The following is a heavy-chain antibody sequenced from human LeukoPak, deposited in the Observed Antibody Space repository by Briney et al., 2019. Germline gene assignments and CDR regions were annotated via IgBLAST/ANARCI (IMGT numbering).Heavy chain of an antibody. CDR1: GFTFSSYW. CDR2: LNSDGSTT. Sequence: PGGSLRLSCAASGFTFSSYWMHWVRQAPGKGLVWVSRLNSDGSTTSYADSVMGRFTISRDNAKNTLYVQMNSLRDEDTAVYYCARGYYGMDVWGQGTTVTVSS. V-gene: IGHV3-74*01. J-gene: IGHJ6*02. CDR3: ARGYYGMDV.